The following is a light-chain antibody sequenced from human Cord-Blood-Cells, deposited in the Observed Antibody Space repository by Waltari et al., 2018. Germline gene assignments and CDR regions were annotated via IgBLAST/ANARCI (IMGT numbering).Light chain of an antibody. CDR3: QQANSFPYT. CDR2: AAS. J-gene: IGKJ2*01. Sequence: DIQMTQSPSSVSASVGDRVTITCRASQGISSWLAWSQQKPGKAPKLLIYAASSLQXXXXXXFSGSGSGTDFTLTISSLQPEDFATYYCQQANSFPYTFGQGTKLEIK. V-gene: IGKV1-12*01. CDR1: QGISSW.